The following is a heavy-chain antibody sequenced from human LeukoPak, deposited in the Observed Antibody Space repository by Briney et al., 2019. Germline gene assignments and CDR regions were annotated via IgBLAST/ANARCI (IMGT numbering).Heavy chain of an antibody. CDR2: VYSTGST. CDR1: GGSISSRSYY. V-gene: IGHV4-39*01. Sequence: SETLSLTCTVSGGSISSRSYYWVGIRQPPGKRLEGVGSVYSTGSTYYPPSLKSRVTISGDTSKNQFSLKLNSVTAADTAIYYCATHSRSGSGGSENAFEIWGQGTMVTVSS. J-gene: IGHJ3*02. D-gene: IGHD5-12*01. CDR3: ATHSRSGSGGSENAFEI.